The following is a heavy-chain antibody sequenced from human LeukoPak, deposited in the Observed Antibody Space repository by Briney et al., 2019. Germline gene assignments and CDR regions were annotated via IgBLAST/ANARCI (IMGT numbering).Heavy chain of an antibody. CDR2: IYYSGST. D-gene: IGHD3-3*01. CDR1: GGSISSSSYY. J-gene: IGHJ4*02. Sequence: SETLSLTCTVSGGSISSSSYYWGWIRQPPGKGLEWIGSIYYSGSTYYNPSLKSRVTISVDTSKNQFSLKLSSVTAADTAVYYCARVRRILGGARDIDYWGQGTLVTVSS. V-gene: IGHV4-39*07. CDR3: ARVRRILGGARDIDY.